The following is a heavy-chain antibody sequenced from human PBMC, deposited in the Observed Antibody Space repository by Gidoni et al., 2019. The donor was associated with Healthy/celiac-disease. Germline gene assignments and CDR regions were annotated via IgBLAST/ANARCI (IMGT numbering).Heavy chain of an antibody. Sequence: VQLLASGGCLVKPGGSLRLSCASSGFTFSRSPMSWVRQAPGKGLDWVSAISGSGGSTYYADSVKGRFTISRDNSKNTLYLQIHSLRAEDTAVYYCAKDGDVLRFLEWLYCGQGTLVTVSS. V-gene: IGHV3-23*01. CDR2: ISGSGGST. CDR3: AKDGDVLRFLEWLY. J-gene: IGHJ4*02. CDR1: GFTFSRSP. D-gene: IGHD3-3*01.